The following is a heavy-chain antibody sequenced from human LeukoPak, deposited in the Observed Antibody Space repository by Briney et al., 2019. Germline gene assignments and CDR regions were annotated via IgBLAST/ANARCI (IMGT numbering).Heavy chain of an antibody. J-gene: IGHJ1*01. D-gene: IGHD2-2*01. CDR1: GGSIRNSSFY. Sequence: ETLSLTCAVSGGSIRNSSFYWGWIRQPPGKGLEWVSAVSSNGAKTYYADSVKGRFTISRDNAKNSLYLQMNSLRDEDTAVYYCARDPYNHYCSSTSCPAEYFQHWGQGTLVTVSS. CDR2: VSSNGAKT. CDR3: ARDPYNHYCSSTSCPAEYFQH. V-gene: IGHV3-23*01.